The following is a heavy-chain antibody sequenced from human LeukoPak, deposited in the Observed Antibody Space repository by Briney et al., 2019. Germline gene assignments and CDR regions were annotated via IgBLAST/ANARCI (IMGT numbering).Heavy chain of an antibody. V-gene: IGHV1-2*02. Sequence: ASVKVSCKASAYTFTDYFIHWVRQAPGQGLEWMGWLNPYSGATNYARRFHGRVTMTRDTSISTAYLELSSLTSDDTALYYYARASTTVTTREFDPWGQGTLVTVSS. J-gene: IGHJ5*02. D-gene: IGHD4-17*01. CDR2: LNPYSGAT. CDR1: AYTFTDYF. CDR3: ARASTTVTTREFDP.